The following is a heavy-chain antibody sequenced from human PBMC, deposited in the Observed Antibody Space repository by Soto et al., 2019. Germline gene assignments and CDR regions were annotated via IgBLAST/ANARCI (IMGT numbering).Heavy chain of an antibody. J-gene: IGHJ6*02. D-gene: IGHD2-8*01. CDR3: AKPTIVLMVYSMDV. CDR1: GFTFSSYA. CDR2: ISGSGGST. V-gene: IGHV3-23*01. Sequence: PGGSLRLSCAASGFTFSSYALSCVRQAPGKGLEWVCAISGSGGSTYYADSVKGRFTISRDNSKNTLYLQMNSLRAEDTAVYYCAKPTIVLMVYSMDVWGQGTTVTVSS.